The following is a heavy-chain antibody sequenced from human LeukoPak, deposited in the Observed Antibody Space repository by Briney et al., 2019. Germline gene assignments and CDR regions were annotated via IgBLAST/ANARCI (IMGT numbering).Heavy chain of an antibody. CDR2: ISGSGGST. D-gene: IGHD6-13*01. CDR1: GFTFSSYD. J-gene: IGHJ4*02. Sequence: GGSLRLSCAASGFTFSSYDMRWVPQAPGKGLEWVSAISGSGGSTYYADSVKGRFTISRDNSKNTLYLQMNSLRAEDTAVYYCAEAEQQLANDYWGQGTLVTVSS. V-gene: IGHV3-23*01. CDR3: AEAEQQLANDY.